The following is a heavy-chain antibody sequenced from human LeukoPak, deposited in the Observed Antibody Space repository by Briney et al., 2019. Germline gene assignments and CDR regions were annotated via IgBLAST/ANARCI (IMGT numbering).Heavy chain of an antibody. Sequence: GGSLRLSCAASGFAFSSYAMSWVRQAPGKGLEWVSAIRGSGGSTYYADSVKGRFTISRDNSKNTLYLQMNSLRAEDTAVYYCAKDQDWPTAMITNWGQGTLVTVSS. CDR1: GFAFSSYA. J-gene: IGHJ4*02. CDR2: IRGSGGST. D-gene: IGHD5-18*01. CDR3: AKDQDWPTAMITN. V-gene: IGHV3-23*01.